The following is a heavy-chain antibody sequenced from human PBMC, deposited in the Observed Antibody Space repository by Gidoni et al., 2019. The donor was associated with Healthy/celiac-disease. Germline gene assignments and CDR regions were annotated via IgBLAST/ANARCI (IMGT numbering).Heavy chain of an antibody. D-gene: IGHD2-15*01. CDR3: AGGKDIVVVVAAKSYYYGMDV. V-gene: IGHV4-34*01. Sequence: QVQLQQSGAGLLQPSETLSHTCAVYGGSFSGYYFSWIRQPPGKGLEWIGEINHSGSTNYNPSLKSRVTISVDTSKNQFCLKLSSVTAADTAVYYCAGGKDIVVVVAAKSYYYGMDVWGQGTTVTVSS. CDR1: GGSFSGYY. CDR2: INHSGST. J-gene: IGHJ6*02.